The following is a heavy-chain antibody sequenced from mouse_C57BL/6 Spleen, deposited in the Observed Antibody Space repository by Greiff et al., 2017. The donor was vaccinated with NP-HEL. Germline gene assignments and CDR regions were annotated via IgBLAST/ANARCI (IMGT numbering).Heavy chain of an antibody. CDR1: GFTFSDYY. D-gene: IGHD1-1*01. J-gene: IGHJ2*01. V-gene: IGHV5-16*01. CDR3: ARARYYYGTQDFDY. CDR2: INFDGSST. Sequence: EVKLVESEGGLVQPGSSMKLSCTASGFTFSDYYMAWVRPVPEKGLEWVANINFDGSSTYYLDSLKSRFIISRDNAKNILYLQMSSLKSEDTATYYCARARYYYGTQDFDYWGQSTTLTVSS.